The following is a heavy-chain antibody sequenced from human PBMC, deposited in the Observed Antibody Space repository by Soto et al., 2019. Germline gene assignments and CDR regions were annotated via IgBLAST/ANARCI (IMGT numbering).Heavy chain of an antibody. J-gene: IGHJ6*02. CDR3: ASVSAYCGGDCYRLYYGMDV. CDR1: GGTFSSYA. D-gene: IGHD2-21*02. Sequence: LVKVSCRASGGTFSSYAISWVRQAPGQGLEWMGGIIPIFGTANYAQKFQGRVTITADKSTSTAYMELSSLRSEDTAVYYCASVSAYCGGDCYRLYYGMDVWGQGTTVTVS. V-gene: IGHV1-69*06. CDR2: IIPIFGTA.